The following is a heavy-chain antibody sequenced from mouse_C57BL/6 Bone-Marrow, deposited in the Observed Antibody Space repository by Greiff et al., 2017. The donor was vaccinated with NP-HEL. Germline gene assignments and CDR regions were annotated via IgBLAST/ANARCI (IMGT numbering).Heavy chain of an antibody. CDR2: IYPRSGNT. J-gene: IGHJ4*01. Sequence: QVQLQQSGAELARPGASVKLSCKASGYTFTSYGISWVKQRTGQGLEWIGEIYPRSGNTYYNEKFKGKATLTADKSSSTAYMELRSLTSEDSAVYFCARPPSGDYDGYAMDYWGQGTSVTVSS. CDR3: ARPPSGDYDGYAMDY. CDR1: GYTFTSYG. D-gene: IGHD2-4*01. V-gene: IGHV1-81*01.